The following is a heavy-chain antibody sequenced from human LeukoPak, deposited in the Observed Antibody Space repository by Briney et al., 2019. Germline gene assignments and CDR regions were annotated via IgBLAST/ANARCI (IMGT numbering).Heavy chain of an antibody. D-gene: IGHD4-17*01. CDR2: ISSSSSYI. CDR3: ARESTVTTGPLYYYYMDV. J-gene: IGHJ6*03. V-gene: IGHV3-21*01. Sequence: GGSPRLSCAASGFTFSSYSMNWVRQAPGKGLEWVSSISSSSSYIYYADSVKGRFTISRDNAKNSLYLQMNSLRAEDTAVYYCARESTVTTGPLYYYYMDVWGKGTTVTVSS. CDR1: GFTFSSYS.